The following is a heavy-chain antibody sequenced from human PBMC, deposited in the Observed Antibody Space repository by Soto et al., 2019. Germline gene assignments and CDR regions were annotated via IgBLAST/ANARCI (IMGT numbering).Heavy chain of an antibody. CDR3: AKAGAATTVTWFDP. J-gene: IGHJ5*02. Sequence: EVQLLESGGGLVQPGGSLRLSCAASGFTFSTYAMSWVRQAPGKGLEWVSAISGSAGSTYYSDSVKGRFTISRDNSKNTLYLQLNSLRAEDTAIYYCAKAGAATTVTWFDPWSQGTLVTVSS. CDR2: ISGSAGST. V-gene: IGHV3-23*01. CDR1: GFTFSTYA. D-gene: IGHD4-17*01.